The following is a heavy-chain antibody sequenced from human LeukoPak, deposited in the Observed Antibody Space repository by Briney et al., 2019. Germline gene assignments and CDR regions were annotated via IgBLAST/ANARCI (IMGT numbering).Heavy chain of an antibody. V-gene: IGHV3-23*01. CDR1: QFTFSRFA. D-gene: IGHD2-21*01. Sequence: TGGSLRLSCEASQFTFSRFAMSWIRQAPGTGLERVSTLSGSGTATYYADSVKGRFTTSRDNSKDTLYLQMDNLRADDTAVYYCAKHLGSHSFLFYYMDVWGTGTSVIVSS. CDR3: AKHLGSHSFLFYYMDV. J-gene: IGHJ6*03. CDR2: LSGSGTAT.